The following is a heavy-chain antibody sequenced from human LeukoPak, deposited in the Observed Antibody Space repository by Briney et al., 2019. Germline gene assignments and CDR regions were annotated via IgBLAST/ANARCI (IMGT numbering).Heavy chain of an antibody. V-gene: IGHV4-39*01. D-gene: IGHD6-6*01. CDR2: IYYSGNT. Sequence: PSETLSLTCIVSGGSISRSSYYWGWIRQPPGKGLEWIGSIYYSGNTYYNPSLKSRVTISVDTSKNQFSLKLSSVTAAATAVYYCARSLRGAAHHFDYWGQGTLVTVSS. CDR3: ARSLRGAAHHFDY. J-gene: IGHJ4*02. CDR1: GGSISRSSYY.